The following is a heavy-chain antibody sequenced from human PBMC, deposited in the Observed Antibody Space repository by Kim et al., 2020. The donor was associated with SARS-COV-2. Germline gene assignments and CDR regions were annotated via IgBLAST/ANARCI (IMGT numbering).Heavy chain of an antibody. J-gene: IGHJ1*01. V-gene: IGHV3-23*01. CDR1: GFTFSNYA. CDR3: ANWDVPARIPFVQH. Sequence: GGSLRLSCSASGFTFSNYAMDWVRQAPGKGLEWVSAIRDSGDTTFYADSVKGRFTVSRDNSKNTLYLQVSSLRAEDTAVYYCANWDVPARIPFVQHWGQGTLVTVSS. CDR2: IRDSGDTT. D-gene: IGHD2-2*01.